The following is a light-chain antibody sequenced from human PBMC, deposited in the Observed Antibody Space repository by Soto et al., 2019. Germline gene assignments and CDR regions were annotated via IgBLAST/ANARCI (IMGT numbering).Light chain of an antibody. V-gene: IGKV1-5*01. Sequence: DIEMTQSPSSLSASVGDRVTITCRASQSIGGYLTWYQQKPGKAPKLLIYDAFTLENGVPSRFSGSGFGTEFTLTISGLQPDDFATYFCQQYNSYSTFGQGTKVDIK. CDR2: DAF. CDR1: QSIGGY. J-gene: IGKJ1*01. CDR3: QQYNSYST.